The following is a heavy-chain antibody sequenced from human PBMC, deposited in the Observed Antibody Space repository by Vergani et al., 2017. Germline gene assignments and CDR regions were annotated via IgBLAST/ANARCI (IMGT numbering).Heavy chain of an antibody. CDR2: INPNSGGT. V-gene: IGHV1-2*02. J-gene: IGHJ5*02. CDR3: ARGMSSTAMSGFDP. D-gene: IGHD2-2*01. Sequence: QVQLVQSGAEVKKPGASVKVSCKASGYTFTGYYMHWVRQAPGQGLEWMGWINPNSGGTNYAQKFQGRVTMTRDTSISTAYMEVSRRRSDDTAVYYCARGMSSTAMSGFDPWDRGTLVTVSS. CDR1: GYTFTGYY.